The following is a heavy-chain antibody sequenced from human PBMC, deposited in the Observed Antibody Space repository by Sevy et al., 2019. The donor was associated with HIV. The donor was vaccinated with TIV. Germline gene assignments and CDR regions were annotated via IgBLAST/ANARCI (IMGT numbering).Heavy chain of an antibody. J-gene: IGHJ6*02. D-gene: IGHD2-2*01. Sequence: GGSLRLSCAASEFTFSDYYISWIRQAPGKGLEWVTYISSRGSTIYYADSVKGRFTISRDNAKNSLYLQMNSLRAEDTAVYYCARDCSSTSCLWGLDVWGQGTTVTVSS. CDR3: ARDCSSTSCLWGLDV. CDR2: ISSRGSTI. CDR1: EFTFSDYY. V-gene: IGHV3-11*01.